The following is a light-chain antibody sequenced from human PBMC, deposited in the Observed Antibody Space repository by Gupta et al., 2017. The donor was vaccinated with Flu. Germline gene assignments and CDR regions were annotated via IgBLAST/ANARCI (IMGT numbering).Light chain of an antibody. CDR2: NVS. CDR3: CSDAGSTTLV. Sequence: SALTQPRSMSGSPGPSVAIPCTGTSSDVGGYNYVSWNQQHPGKAPKLMMYNVSQRPAGVPDRFSGSKSGNTSSLTISGLQAEEEADYYSCSDAGSTTLVFGGGTKLTVL. V-gene: IGLV2-11*01. J-gene: IGLJ3*02. CDR1: SSDVGGYNY.